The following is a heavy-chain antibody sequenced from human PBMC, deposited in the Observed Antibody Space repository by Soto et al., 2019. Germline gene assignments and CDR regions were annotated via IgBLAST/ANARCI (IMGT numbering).Heavy chain of an antibody. D-gene: IGHD6-13*01. CDR1: GGSISSGDYY. CDR3: ARDPSSSWSYYGMDV. V-gene: IGHV4-30-4*01. CDR2: IYYSGST. Sequence: SETLSLTCTVSGGSISSGDYYWSWIRQPPGKGLEWIGYIYYSGSTYYNPSLKSRVTISVDTSKNQFSLKLSSVTAADTAVYYCARDPSSSWSYYGMDVWGQGTTVTVSS. J-gene: IGHJ6*02.